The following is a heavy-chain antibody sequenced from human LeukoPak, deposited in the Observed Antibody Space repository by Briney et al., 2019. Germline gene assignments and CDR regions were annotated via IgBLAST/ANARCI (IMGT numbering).Heavy chain of an antibody. V-gene: IGHV3-72*01. CDR1: GFTFSDHY. CDR2: TRNKANSYTT. Sequence: GGSLRLSCAASGFTFSDHYMDWVRQAPAKGLEWVGRTRNKANSYTTEYAASVKGRFTISRDDSKNSLYLQMNSLKTEDTAVYSCAVAVAAPFDYWGQGTLVTVSS. CDR3: AVAVAAPFDY. J-gene: IGHJ4*02. D-gene: IGHD6-13*01.